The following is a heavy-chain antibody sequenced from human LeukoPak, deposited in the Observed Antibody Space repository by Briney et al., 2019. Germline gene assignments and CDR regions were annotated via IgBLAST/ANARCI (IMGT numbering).Heavy chain of an antibody. D-gene: IGHD3-22*01. V-gene: IGHV3-48*01. CDR3: ARDPGEQWLAKEAVDPFDY. Sequence: GGSLRLSCAASGFTFSSYSMNWVRQAPGKGLEWVSSISSSSSTIYYADSVKGRFTISRDNAKDSLYLQMNSLRAEDTAVYYCARDPGEQWLAKEAVDPFDYWGQGTLVTVSS. J-gene: IGHJ4*02. CDR1: GFTFSSYS. CDR2: ISSSSSTI.